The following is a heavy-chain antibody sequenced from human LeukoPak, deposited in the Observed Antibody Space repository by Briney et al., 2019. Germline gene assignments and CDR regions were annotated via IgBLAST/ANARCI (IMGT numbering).Heavy chain of an antibody. CDR2: IYYSGST. Sequence: SETLSLTCTVSGGSISSYYWSWIRRPPGKGLEWIGYIYYSGSTNYNPSLKSRVTISVDTSKNQFSLKLSSVTAADTAVYYCARGGESIAFGIVVVTAQWRGQFDYWGQGTLVTVSS. CDR1: GGSISSYY. CDR3: ARGGESIAFGIVVVTAQWRGQFDY. D-gene: IGHD2-21*02. J-gene: IGHJ4*02. V-gene: IGHV4-59*08.